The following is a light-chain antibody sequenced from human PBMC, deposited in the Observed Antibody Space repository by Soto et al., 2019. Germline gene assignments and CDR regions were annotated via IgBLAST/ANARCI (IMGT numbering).Light chain of an antibody. CDR1: QSVDSTY. V-gene: IGKV3-20*01. CDR3: QQYDTSPPLYT. CDR2: AAS. Sequence: EIVLTQSPGTLSLSPGERATLSCRASQSVDSTYLAWYQQKPGQAPRLLIYAASSRAAGIPDRFSGSGSGTDFTLTISRREPEDVAVYYCQQYDTSPPLYTFGQGTKLEIK. J-gene: IGKJ2*01.